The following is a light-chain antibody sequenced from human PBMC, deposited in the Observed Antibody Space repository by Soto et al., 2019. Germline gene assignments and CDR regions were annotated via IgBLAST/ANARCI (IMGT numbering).Light chain of an antibody. J-gene: IGLJ1*01. CDR1: SSDIGGYNY. CDR3: SSYISSSTLV. V-gene: IGLV2-14*01. Sequence: HSVLTXPASVSGSPGQSITISCTGTSSDIGGYNYVSWYQQHPGKAPKLLIYEVRNRPSGVSDRFSGSKSGNTASLTISGLQTEDEADYYCSSYISSSTLVFGTGTKVTVL. CDR2: EVR.